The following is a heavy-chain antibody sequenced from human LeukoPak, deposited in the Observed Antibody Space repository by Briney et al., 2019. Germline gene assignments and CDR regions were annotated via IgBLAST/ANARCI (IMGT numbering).Heavy chain of an antibody. CDR3: ARQDYGINTSCYDY. CDR2: ISHNGLT. J-gene: IGHJ4*02. Sequence: TGGSLRLSCAASGFTFSTYSMNWVRRAPGKGLEWIGEISHNGLTNYNPSLKSRVTISVDKSKNQFSLKLSSVTAADTAIYYCARQDYGINTSCYDYWGQGTLVTVSS. CDR1: GFTFSTYS. D-gene: IGHD3-16*01. V-gene: IGHV4-4*02.